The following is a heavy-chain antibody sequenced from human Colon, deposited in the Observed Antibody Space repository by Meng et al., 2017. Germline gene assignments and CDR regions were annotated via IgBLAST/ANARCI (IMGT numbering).Heavy chain of an antibody. D-gene: IGHD3-9*01. Sequence: VQLVESGGGVVQPGRSLSLSCAASGFTFSAYRMYWVRQAPGKGLEWVGVTLPDGSQNYYADSVKGRFTISRENSKNTLFLQMDSLRTEDTAVYYCVRGNIDWYLDYWGQGTLVTVSS. J-gene: IGHJ4*02. CDR2: TLPDGSQN. V-gene: IGHV3-30*03. CDR3: VRGNIDWYLDY. CDR1: GFTFSAYR.